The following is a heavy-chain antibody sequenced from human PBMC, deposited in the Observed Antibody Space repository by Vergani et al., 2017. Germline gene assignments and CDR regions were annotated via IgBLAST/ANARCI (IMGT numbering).Heavy chain of an antibody. V-gene: IGHV1-46*01. D-gene: IGHD4-23*01. CDR1: GYTFTSYY. CDR3: ARGRGTYGGNSYYYGMDV. Sequence: QVQLVQSGAEVKKPGASVKVSCKASGYTFTSYYMHWVRQAPGQGLEWMGIINPSGGSTSYAQKFQGRVTMTRDTSTSTVYMELSSLRSEDTAVHYCARGRGTYGGNSYYYGMDVWGQGTTVTVSS. J-gene: IGHJ6*02. CDR2: INPSGGST.